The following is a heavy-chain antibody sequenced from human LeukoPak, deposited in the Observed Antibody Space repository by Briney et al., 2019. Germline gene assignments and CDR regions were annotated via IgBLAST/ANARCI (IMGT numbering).Heavy chain of an antibody. CDR2: IYPDDSDT. Sequence: GESLKISCKGSGYSFTSYWIGWVRQMPGKGLEWMGIIYPDDSDTRYSPSFQGQVTISVDKSISTAYLQWSSLKASDTAMYYCAKLGAYSSSWYGFCDYWAREPWSPSPQ. J-gene: IGHJ4*02. CDR3: AKLGAYSSSWYGFCDY. D-gene: IGHD6-13*01. V-gene: IGHV5-51*01. CDR1: GYSFTSYW.